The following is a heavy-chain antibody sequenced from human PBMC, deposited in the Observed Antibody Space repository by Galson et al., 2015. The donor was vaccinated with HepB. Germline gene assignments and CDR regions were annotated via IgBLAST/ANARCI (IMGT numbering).Heavy chain of an antibody. CDR1: GFTFSSYN. V-gene: IGHV3-48*03. CDR2: ISATGTTI. CDR3: ARVEWELGGVYYMDV. J-gene: IGHJ6*03. Sequence: SLRLSCAASGFTFSSYNMNWVRQAPGKGLDWISYISATGTTIGYADSVKGRFSISRDNAKNSLYLQVSSLRAEDTAVYYCARVEWELGGVYYMDVWGKGTTVTVSS. D-gene: IGHD1-26*01.